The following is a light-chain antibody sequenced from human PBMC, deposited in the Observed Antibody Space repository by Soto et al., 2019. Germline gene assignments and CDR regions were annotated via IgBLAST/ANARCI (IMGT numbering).Light chain of an antibody. V-gene: IGKV3-20*01. CDR3: HQYSSSPLT. CDR2: GAS. J-gene: IGKJ4*01. Sequence: EIVLTQSPSTLSLSPGERATLSCRASQSVSNNFLAWYQQKPGQAPRLFIYGASSRATGIPDRFSGSGSGTDFTLSISRLEPEDFAVYFCHQYSSSPLTFGGGTKVEIK. CDR1: QSVSNNF.